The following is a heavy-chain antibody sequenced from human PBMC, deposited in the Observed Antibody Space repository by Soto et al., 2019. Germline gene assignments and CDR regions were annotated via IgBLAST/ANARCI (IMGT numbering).Heavy chain of an antibody. CDR2: IKSKTDGGTV. CDR1: GFTVSNAW. D-gene: IGHD6-13*01. J-gene: IGHJ4*02. CDR3: TTDQGNSSSHYYFDY. Sequence: EVQLVESGGGLVKPGGTLRLSCEASGFTVSNAWMSWVRQAPGKGLEGVGRIKSKTDGGTVDYAAAVKGRFTISRDESKNTLYLQLNSLKTEDTAVYFCTTDQGNSSSHYYFDYWGQGALVTVSS. V-gene: IGHV3-15*01.